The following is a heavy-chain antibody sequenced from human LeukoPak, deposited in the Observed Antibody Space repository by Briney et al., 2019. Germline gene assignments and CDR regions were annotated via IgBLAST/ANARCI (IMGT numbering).Heavy chain of an antibody. V-gene: IGHV3-23*01. Sequence: GGSLRLSCEASGFTFSGYAMSWVRQAPGKGLEWVSAISGSGGSTYYTDSVKGRFTISRDNSKNTLYLQMNSLRAEDTAVYYCAKHGDYGTYYYFDYWGQGTLVTVSS. D-gene: IGHD4-17*01. CDR3: AKHGDYGTYYYFDY. CDR2: ISGSGGST. J-gene: IGHJ4*02. CDR1: GFTFSGYA.